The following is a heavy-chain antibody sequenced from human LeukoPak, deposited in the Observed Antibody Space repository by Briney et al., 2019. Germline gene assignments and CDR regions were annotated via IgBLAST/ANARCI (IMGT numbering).Heavy chain of an antibody. CDR1: GGTFSSYA. V-gene: IGHV1-69*01. D-gene: IGHD1-1*01. CDR3: ARDRVNWNDDYYGIDV. J-gene: IGHJ6*04. Sequence: GASVKVSCKASGGTFSSYAISWVRQAPGQGLEWMGGIIPIFGTADYAQKFQGRVTITADESTSTAYMELSSLRSEDTAVYYCARDRVNWNDDYYGIDVWGKGTTVTVSS. CDR2: IIPIFGTA.